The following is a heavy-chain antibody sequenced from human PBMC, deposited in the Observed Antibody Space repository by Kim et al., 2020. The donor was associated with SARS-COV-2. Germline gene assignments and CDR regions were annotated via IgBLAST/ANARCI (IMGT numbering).Heavy chain of an antibody. CDR1: GYTFTSCA. CDR3: VRELWFXGFLXWDS. CDR2: VDPNTGNT. V-gene: IGHV1-3*01. Sequence: ASVKVSCKASGYTFTSCAIHWVRQAPGQGLEWMGWVDPNTGNTKYREKFQGRVTLTRDTSANTAYMDLSRLKSEDTAVYYCVRELWFXGFLXWDSWGQGT. D-gene: IGHD3-10*01. J-gene: IGHJ4*02.